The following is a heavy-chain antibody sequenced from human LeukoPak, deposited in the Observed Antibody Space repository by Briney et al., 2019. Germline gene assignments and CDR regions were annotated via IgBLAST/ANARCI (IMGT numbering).Heavy chain of an antibody. CDR2: IYSGGTT. J-gene: IGHJ4*02. Sequence: GGSLRLSCAVSGFTVSSNYMSWVRQAPGKGLEWVSVIYSGGTTYYADSVKGRFTISRDNSKNTLYLQLNSLRAEDTAVYYCARDAHGYNYAPNWGQGTLVTVSS. V-gene: IGHV3-53*01. D-gene: IGHD5-18*01. CDR1: GFTVSSNY. CDR3: ARDAHGYNYAPN.